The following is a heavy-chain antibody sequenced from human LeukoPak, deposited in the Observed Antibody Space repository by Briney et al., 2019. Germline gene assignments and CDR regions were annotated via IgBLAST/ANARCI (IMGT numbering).Heavy chain of an antibody. CDR3: ALSIVVVPAAAYFDY. CDR2: ISGSGGST. Sequence: GGSLRLSCAASGFTFSSYAMSWVRQAPGKGLEWVSAISGSGGSTYYADSVKGRFTISRDNSKNTLYLQMNSLRAEDTAVYYCALSIVVVPAAAYFDYWGQGTLVTVSS. V-gene: IGHV3-23*01. CDR1: GFTFSSYA. D-gene: IGHD2-2*01. J-gene: IGHJ4*02.